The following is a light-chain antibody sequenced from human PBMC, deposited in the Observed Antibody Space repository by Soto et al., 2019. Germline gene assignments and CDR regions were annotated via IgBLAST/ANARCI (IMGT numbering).Light chain of an antibody. CDR3: HQYGSSRT. CDR2: GAS. Sequence: EIVLTQSPGTLSLSPGERATLSCRASQSSSSSYLAWYQQKPGQAPRLLVYGASSRATGIPDRFSGSGSGTDFTLTISRLEPEDFAVYYCHQYGSSRTFGQGTKVEIK. V-gene: IGKV3-20*01. J-gene: IGKJ1*01. CDR1: QSSSSSY.